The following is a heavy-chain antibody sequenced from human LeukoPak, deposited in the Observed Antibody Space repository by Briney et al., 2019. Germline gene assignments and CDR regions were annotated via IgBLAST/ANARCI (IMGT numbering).Heavy chain of an antibody. J-gene: IGHJ5*02. CDR3: ARDPWAALGYCSGGSCYWFDP. CDR1: GYTFTSYG. CDR2: ISAYNGNT. Sequence: ASVKVSCEASGYTFTSYGISWVRQAPGQGLEWMGWISAYNGNTNYAQKLQGRVTMTTDTSTSTAYMELRSLGSDDTAVYYCARDPWAALGYCSGGSCYWFDPWGQGTLVTVSS. V-gene: IGHV1-18*01. D-gene: IGHD2-15*01.